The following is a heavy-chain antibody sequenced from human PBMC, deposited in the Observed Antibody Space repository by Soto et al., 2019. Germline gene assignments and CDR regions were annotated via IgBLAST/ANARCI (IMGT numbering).Heavy chain of an antibody. D-gene: IGHD2-15*01. V-gene: IGHV3-23*01. CDR1: GFSFGSYA. Sequence: EVQLLESGGGLVQPGGSLSLSCGASGFSFGSYAMSWVRQAPGKGLEWVSSISGLGGDTYYADSVRGRFTITRDNSKNTLYLHMNTLSAEDTALYYCARSKSSYLYYFDYWGQGTPVTVSS. CDR2: ISGLGGDT. CDR3: ARSKSSYLYYFDY. J-gene: IGHJ4*02.